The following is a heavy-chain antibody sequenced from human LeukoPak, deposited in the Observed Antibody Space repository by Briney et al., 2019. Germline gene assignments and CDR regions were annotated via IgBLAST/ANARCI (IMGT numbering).Heavy chain of an antibody. J-gene: IGHJ4*02. CDR3: ARDKEGYCSGGSCYFDY. Sequence: PGGSLRLSCAASGFTFSSYWMSWVRQAPGKGLEWVANIKQDGSEKYYVDSVKGRFTISRDNAKNSLYLQMNSLRAEDTAVYYCARDKEGYCSGGSCYFDYWGQGTLVTVSS. D-gene: IGHD2-15*01. CDR1: GFTFSSYW. V-gene: IGHV3-7*01. CDR2: IKQDGSEK.